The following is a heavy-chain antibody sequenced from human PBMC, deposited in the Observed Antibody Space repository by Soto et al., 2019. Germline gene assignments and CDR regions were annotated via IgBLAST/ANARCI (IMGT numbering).Heavy chain of an antibody. J-gene: IGHJ5*02. D-gene: IGHD2-2*02. CDR2: IYTSGST. CDR1: GGSISSYY. V-gene: IGHV4-4*07. CDR3: ARDVYCSSTSCYTGYWFDP. Sequence: SETLSLTCTVSGGSISSYYWSWIRQPAGKGLEWIGRIYTSGSTNYNPSLKSRVTMSVDTSKNQFSLKLSSVTAADTAVYYCARDVYCSSTSCYTGYWFDPWGQGTLVTVSS.